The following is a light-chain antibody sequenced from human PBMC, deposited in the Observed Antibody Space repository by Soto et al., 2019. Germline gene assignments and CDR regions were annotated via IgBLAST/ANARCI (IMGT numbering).Light chain of an antibody. J-gene: IGLJ1*01. CDR2: EVS. CDR1: STNVGTYKA. CDR3: CSYASSSTYV. V-gene: IGLV2-23*02. Sequence: QSALTQPASVSGSPGQSVTISCTGTSTNVGTYKAVSWYQQHPGKAPKLIIYEVSQRPSGVSNHFSGSKSGNTASLTISGLQAEDEADYYCCSYASSSTYVFGTGTKVTVL.